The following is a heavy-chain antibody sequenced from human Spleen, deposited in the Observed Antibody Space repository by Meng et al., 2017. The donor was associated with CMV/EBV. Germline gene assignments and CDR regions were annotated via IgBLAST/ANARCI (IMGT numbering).Heavy chain of an antibody. J-gene: IGHJ3*02. D-gene: IGHD2-2*01. CDR3: ARGLYCSSTSCYVPDAFDI. CDR1: GFTFSSYA. CDR2: ISYDGSNK. V-gene: IGHV3-30-3*01. Sequence: GGSLRLSCAASGFTFSSYAMHWVRQAPGKGLEWVAVISYDGSNKYYADSVKGRFTISRDNSKNSLYLQMNSLRAEDTAVYYCARGLYCSSTSCYVPDAFDIWGQGTMVTVSS.